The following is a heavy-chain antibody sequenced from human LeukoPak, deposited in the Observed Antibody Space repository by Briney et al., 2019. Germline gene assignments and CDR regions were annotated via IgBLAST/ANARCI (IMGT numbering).Heavy chain of an antibody. CDR1: GYTFTDYY. CDR2: INPNSGGT. CDR3: AREGPIVGATHLVDY. J-gene: IGHJ4*02. D-gene: IGHD1-26*01. V-gene: IGHV1-2*02. Sequence: ASVKVSCKASGYTFTDYYMYWVRQAPGQGLEWMGWINPNSGGTNYAQKFQGRVIMTRDTSISTAYMELSRLRSDDMAVYYCAREGPIVGATHLVDYWGQGTLVTVSS.